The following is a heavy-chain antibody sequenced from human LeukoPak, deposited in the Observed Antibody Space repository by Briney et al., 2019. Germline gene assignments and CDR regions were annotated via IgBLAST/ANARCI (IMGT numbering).Heavy chain of an antibody. Sequence: SETLSLTCTVSGGSISSYYWSWLRQPPGKGLEWIGYIYYSGSTNYNPSLKSRVTISVDTSKNRFSLKLSSVTAADTAVYYCARVFYDILSPGVGFDIWGQGTMVTVSS. D-gene: IGHD3-9*01. CDR3: ARVFYDILSPGVGFDI. CDR1: GGSISSYY. J-gene: IGHJ3*02. CDR2: IYYSGST. V-gene: IGHV4-59*01.